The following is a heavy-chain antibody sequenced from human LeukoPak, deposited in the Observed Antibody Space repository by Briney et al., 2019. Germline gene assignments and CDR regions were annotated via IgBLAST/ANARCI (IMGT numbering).Heavy chain of an antibody. CDR1: GGSISDDY. D-gene: IGHD6-19*01. V-gene: IGHV4-59*01. Sequence: PSETLSLTCTVSGGSISDDYWSWLRQPPGKGLEWIAYIHYSGTTNYNPSLKSRVTISIDTSKKQFSLRVSSVTAADTAVYYCARGVGWYNYWGQGTLVTVSS. J-gene: IGHJ4*02. CDR2: IHYSGTT. CDR3: ARGVGWYNY.